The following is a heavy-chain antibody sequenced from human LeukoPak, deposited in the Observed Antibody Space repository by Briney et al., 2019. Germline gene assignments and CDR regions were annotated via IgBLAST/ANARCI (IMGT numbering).Heavy chain of an antibody. D-gene: IGHD3-22*01. J-gene: IGHJ5*02. CDR1: GFTFSTYS. Sequence: SGGSLRLSCAASGFTFSTYSMNWVRQAPGKGLEWVSSISSSSSYIYYADSVKGRFTISRDNAKNTLNLQMNSLRAEDTAVYYCARDLGQYYDTSDNWFDPWGQGTLVTVSS. V-gene: IGHV3-21*01. CDR3: ARDLGQYYDTSDNWFDP. CDR2: ISSSSSYI.